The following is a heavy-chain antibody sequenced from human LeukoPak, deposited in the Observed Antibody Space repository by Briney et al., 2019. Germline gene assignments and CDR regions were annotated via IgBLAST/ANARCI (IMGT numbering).Heavy chain of an antibody. CDR3: ARRGGQLERGWYYYYGMDV. Sequence: SVKVSCKASGYTFTSYDINWVRQAPGQGLEWMGGIIPIFGTANYAQKFQGRVTITADESTSTAYMELSSLRSEDTAVYYCARRGGQLERGWYYYYGMDVWGKGTTVTVSS. J-gene: IGHJ6*04. V-gene: IGHV1-69*13. CDR2: IIPIFGTA. D-gene: IGHD6-13*01. CDR1: GYTFTSYD.